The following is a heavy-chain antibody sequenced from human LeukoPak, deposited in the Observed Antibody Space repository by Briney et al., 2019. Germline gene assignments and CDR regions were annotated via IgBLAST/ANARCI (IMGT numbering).Heavy chain of an antibody. CDR3: ARGGAVAATWLEF. CDR2: IYPGDSDT. CDR1: GYTFTNYW. J-gene: IGHJ4*02. D-gene: IGHD6-19*01. Sequence: GESLKIPCKGSGYTFTNYWIGWVRQMPGKGLEWMGIIYPGDSDTRYSPSFQGQVIISADKSIRPAYLQWSSLKASDTAIYYCARGGAVAATWLEFWGQGALVTVSS. V-gene: IGHV5-51*01.